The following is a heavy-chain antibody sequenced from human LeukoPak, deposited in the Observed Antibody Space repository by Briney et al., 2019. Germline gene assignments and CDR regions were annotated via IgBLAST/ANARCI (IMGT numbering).Heavy chain of an antibody. D-gene: IGHD3-3*01. J-gene: IGHJ4*02. V-gene: IGHV4-4*09. Sequence: SETLSLTCTVSGGSISSYYWSWIRQPPGKGLEWIGYIYTSGSTNYNPSLKSRVTISVDTFKNQFSLKLSSVTAADTAVYYCARHYGYYDFWSGYYPDWGQGTLVTVSS. CDR1: GGSISSYY. CDR2: IYTSGST. CDR3: ARHYGYYDFWSGYYPD.